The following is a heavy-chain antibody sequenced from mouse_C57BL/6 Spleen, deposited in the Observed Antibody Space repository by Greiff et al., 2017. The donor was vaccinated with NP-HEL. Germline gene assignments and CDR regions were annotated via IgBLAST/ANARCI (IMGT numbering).Heavy chain of an antibody. J-gene: IGHJ2*01. Sequence: VQLKESGAELVRPGASVKLSCTASGFNIKDDYMHWVKPRPEQGLEWIGWIDPENGDTAYASKFQGKATITADTSSNTAYRQLSSLTSEDTAVYYVTTRGITTGAWGQGTTLTVSS. CDR2: IDPENGDT. CDR3: TTRGITTGA. V-gene: IGHV14-4*01. CDR1: GFNIKDDY. D-gene: IGHD1-1*01.